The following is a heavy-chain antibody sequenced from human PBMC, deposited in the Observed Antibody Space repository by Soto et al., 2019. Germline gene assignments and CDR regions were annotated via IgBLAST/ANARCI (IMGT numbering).Heavy chain of an antibody. CDR3: ATSSSGRFLEWSEIDY. V-gene: IGHV1-46*01. CDR2: INPSGGST. Sequence: GASVKVSCKASGYTFTSYYMHWVRQAPGQGLEWMGIINPSGGSTSYAQKFQGRVTMTRDTSTGTAYMELSSLRSEDTAVYYCATSSSGRFLEWSEIDYWGQGTLVTVSS. D-gene: IGHD3-3*01. CDR1: GYTFTSYY. J-gene: IGHJ4*02.